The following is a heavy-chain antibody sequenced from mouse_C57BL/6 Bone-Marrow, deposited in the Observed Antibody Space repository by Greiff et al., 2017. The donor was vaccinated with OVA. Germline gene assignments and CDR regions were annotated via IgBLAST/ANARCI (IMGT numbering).Heavy chain of an antibody. J-gene: IGHJ1*03. Sequence: QVQLQQSGAELVRPGTSVKVSCKASGYAFTNYLIEWVKQRPGQGLEWIGVINPGSGGTNYNEKFKGKATLTADKSSSTAYMQLSSLTSEDSAVYFCARSLLRYFEVWGTGTTVTVSS. V-gene: IGHV1-54*01. CDR3: ARSLLRYFEV. CDR2: INPGSGGT. D-gene: IGHD2-1*01. CDR1: GYAFTNYL.